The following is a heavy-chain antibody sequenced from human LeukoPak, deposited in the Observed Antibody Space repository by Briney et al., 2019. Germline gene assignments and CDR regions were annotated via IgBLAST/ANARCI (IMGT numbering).Heavy chain of an antibody. CDR3: ARDRDSSNWFDY. D-gene: IGHD6-13*01. Sequence: PGGSLRLSCAASGFTFSSYSMNWVRQAPGKGLEWVSSISSSSSFRYYADSVKGRFTISRDNAKNSLYLQMNSLRAEDTAVYHCARDRDSSNWFDYWGQGTLVIVSS. CDR1: GFTFSSYS. CDR2: ISSSSSFR. V-gene: IGHV3-21*01. J-gene: IGHJ4*02.